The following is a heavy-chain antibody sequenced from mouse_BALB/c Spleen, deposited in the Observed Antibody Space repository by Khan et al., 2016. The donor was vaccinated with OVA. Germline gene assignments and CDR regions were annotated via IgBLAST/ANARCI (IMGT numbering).Heavy chain of an antibody. CDR3: ASHLTGSFAY. CDR1: GFTSSSYS. J-gene: IGHJ3*01. Sequence: VQLKESGGDLVKPGGSLKLSCAASGFTSSSYSMSWVRQTPDKRLEWVATISSDGDYTYFPDSVKGRFTISRDNAKNTLNLQMSSLKSEDTALYYCASHLTGSFAYWGQGTLVTVSA. D-gene: IGHD4-1*01. V-gene: IGHV5-6*01. CDR2: ISSDGDYT.